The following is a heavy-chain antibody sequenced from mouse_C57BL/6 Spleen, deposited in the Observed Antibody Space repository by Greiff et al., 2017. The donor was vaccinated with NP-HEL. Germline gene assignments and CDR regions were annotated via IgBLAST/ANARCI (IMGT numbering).Heavy chain of an antibody. V-gene: IGHV1-82*01. D-gene: IGHD2-1*01. CDR1: GYAFSSSW. CDR3: ARRGGNYHWYFDV. CDR2: IYPGDGDT. J-gene: IGHJ1*03. Sequence: QVQLKESGPELVKPGASVKISCKASGYAFSSSWMNWVKQRPGKGLEWIGRIYPGDGDTNYNGKFKGKATLTADKSSSTAYMQLSSLTSEDSAVYFCARRGGNYHWYFDVWGTGTTVTVSS.